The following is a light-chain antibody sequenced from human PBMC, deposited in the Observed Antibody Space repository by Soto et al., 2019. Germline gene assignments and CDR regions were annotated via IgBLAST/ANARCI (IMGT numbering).Light chain of an antibody. J-gene: IGLJ3*02. CDR1: SGSVSTTYY. CDR3: VLYIGSGMSV. Sequence: QTVVTQEPSFSVSPGGTVTLTCGLSSGSVSTTYYPSWYQQTPGQAPRTLIYSTSTRSSGVPDRFTGSILGKKAALTITGAQADDESDYYCVLYIGSGMSVFGGGTKLTVL. V-gene: IGLV8-61*01. CDR2: STS.